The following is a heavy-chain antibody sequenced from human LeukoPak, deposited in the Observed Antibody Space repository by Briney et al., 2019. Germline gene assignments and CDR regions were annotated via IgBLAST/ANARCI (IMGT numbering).Heavy chain of an antibody. D-gene: IGHD5-18*01. J-gene: IGHJ4*02. CDR3: ARETVDTAFDY. V-gene: IGHV3-7*01. CDR1: GFTFSSYS. Sequence: GGSLRLSCAAYGFTFSSYSMTWVREAPGKGLEWVANIKQDGSEKYYVDSVKGRFTISRDNAKNSLYLQMNSLRAEDTAVYYCARETVDTAFDYWGQGTLVTVSS. CDR2: IKQDGSEK.